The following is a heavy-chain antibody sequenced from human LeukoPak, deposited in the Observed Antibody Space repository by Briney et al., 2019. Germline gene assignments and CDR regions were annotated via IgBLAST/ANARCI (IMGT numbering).Heavy chain of an antibody. CDR2: IYYSGST. CDR1: GGSFSSYY. Sequence: SETLSLTCTVSGGSFSSYYWSWIRQPPGKGLEWIGYIYYSGSTNYNPSLKSRVTILVDTSKNQFSLKLSSVTAADTAVYYCARGGIVVVPASPPNEKNWFDPWGQGTLVTVSS. D-gene: IGHD2-2*01. CDR3: ARGGIVVVPASPPNEKNWFDP. J-gene: IGHJ5*02. V-gene: IGHV4-59*01.